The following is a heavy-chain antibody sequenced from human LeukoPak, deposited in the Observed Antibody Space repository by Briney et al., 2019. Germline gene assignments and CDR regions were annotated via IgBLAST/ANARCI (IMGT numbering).Heavy chain of an antibody. CDR1: GFTSSSYA. Sequence: GGSLRLSCAASGFTSSSYAMSWVRQAPGKGLEWVSAISGSGGSTYYADSVKGRFTISRDNSKNTLYLQMNSLRAEDTAVYYCAKPQEKYCGGDCSDDYWGQGTLVTVSS. CDR2: ISGSGGST. D-gene: IGHD2-21*02. CDR3: AKPQEKYCGGDCSDDY. V-gene: IGHV3-23*01. J-gene: IGHJ4*02.